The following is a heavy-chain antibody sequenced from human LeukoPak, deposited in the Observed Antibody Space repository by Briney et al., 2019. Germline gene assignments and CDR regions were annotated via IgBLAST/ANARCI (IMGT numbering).Heavy chain of an antibody. Sequence: ASVRVSCKASGYTFTVYYMHWVRQAPGQGLEWMGWINPNSGGTNYAQKFQGRVTMTRDTSNSTAYMEVSRLRSEDTAVYYCARTWPRANSALGYWDQGPLVPVSS. D-gene: IGHD4-23*01. J-gene: IGHJ1*01. CDR2: INPNSGGT. CDR1: GYTFTVYY. CDR3: ARTWPRANSALGY. V-gene: IGHV1-2*02.